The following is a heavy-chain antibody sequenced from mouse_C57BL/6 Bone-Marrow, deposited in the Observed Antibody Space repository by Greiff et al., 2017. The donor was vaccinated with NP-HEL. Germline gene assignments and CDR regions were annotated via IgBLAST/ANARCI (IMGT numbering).Heavy chain of an antibody. D-gene: IGHD2-4*01. Sequence: QVQLQQPGAELVMPGASVKLSCKASGYTFTSYWMHWVKQRPGQGLEWIGEIDPSDSYTNYNQKFKGKSTLTVDKSSSTAYMQLSSLTSEDSAVHYCARSGDYAWFAYWGQGTLVTVSA. V-gene: IGHV1-69*01. CDR2: IDPSDSYT. CDR1: GYTFTSYW. J-gene: IGHJ3*01. CDR3: ARSGDYAWFAY.